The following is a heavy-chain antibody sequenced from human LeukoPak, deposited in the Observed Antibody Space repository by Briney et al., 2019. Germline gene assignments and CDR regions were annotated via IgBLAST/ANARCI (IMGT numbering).Heavy chain of an antibody. CDR3: ARALMIVGYFDY. CDR2: ISYDASNK. Sequence: PGGSLRLSCAASGFTFSSNWMTWVRQPPGKGLEWVSVISYDASNKNYADSVKGRFTISRDNSKNTVYLQMNSLRIEDTAVYYCARALMIVGYFDYWGQGTLVTVSP. D-gene: IGHD3-22*01. CDR1: GFTFSSNW. V-gene: IGHV3-30-3*01. J-gene: IGHJ4*02.